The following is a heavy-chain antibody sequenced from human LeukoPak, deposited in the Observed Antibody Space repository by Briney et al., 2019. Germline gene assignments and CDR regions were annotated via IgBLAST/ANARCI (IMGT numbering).Heavy chain of an antibody. V-gene: IGHV3-23*01. Sequence: GGSLRPSCAASGFTFSSYAMSWVRQAPGKGLEWVSGISGIGGSTYYADSVKGRFTISRDNSKNTLYLQMNSLRAEDTAIYYCARRGGFGELFRDYYFDYWGQGTLVTVSS. J-gene: IGHJ4*02. CDR3: ARRGGFGELFRDYYFDY. CDR2: ISGIGGST. D-gene: IGHD3-10*01. CDR1: GFTFSSYA.